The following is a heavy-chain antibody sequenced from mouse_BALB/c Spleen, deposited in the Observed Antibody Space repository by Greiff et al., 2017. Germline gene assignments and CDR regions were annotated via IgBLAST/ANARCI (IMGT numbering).Heavy chain of an antibody. Sequence: QVQLQQSGAELVRPGSSVKISCKASGYAFSSYWMNWVKQRPGQGLEWIGQIYPGDGDTNYNGKFKGKATLTADKSSSTAYMQLSSLTSEDSAVYFCARSPLITTLYAMDYWGQGTSVTVSS. D-gene: IGHD2-4*01. V-gene: IGHV1-80*01. CDR3: ARSPLITTLYAMDY. CDR2: IYPGDGDT. J-gene: IGHJ4*01. CDR1: GYAFSSYW.